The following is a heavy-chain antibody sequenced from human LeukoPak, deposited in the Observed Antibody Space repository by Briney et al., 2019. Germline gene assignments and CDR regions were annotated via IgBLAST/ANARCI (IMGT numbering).Heavy chain of an antibody. Sequence: GGSLRLSCAASGFTSSDYTMNWVRQAPGKGLEWVSGISVSDDSTYYADSVKGRFTISRDNSKNTLYLQMNSLRAVDTAVYYCVRPLQPMYYFDYWGQGTLVTVSS. V-gene: IGHV3-23*01. CDR2: ISVSDDST. CDR3: VRPLQPMYYFDY. J-gene: IGHJ4*02. CDR1: GFTSSDYT. D-gene: IGHD1-1*01.